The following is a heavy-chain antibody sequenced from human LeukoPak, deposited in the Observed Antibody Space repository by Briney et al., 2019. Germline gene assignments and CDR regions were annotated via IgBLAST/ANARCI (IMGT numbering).Heavy chain of an antibody. CDR3: AKDAYGGATFFYYMDV. CDR2: ISWNSGNM. Sequence: GGSLRLSCAGSGFTFDDYAMHWVRHTPGKGLECVSGISWNSGNMAYADFAGGRFTISRDNAKNSLSLQMNSLSDEDTAVYYCAKDAYGGATFFYYMDVWGKGTTVTVSS. D-gene: IGHD2/OR15-2a*01. CDR1: GFTFDDYA. J-gene: IGHJ6*03. V-gene: IGHV3-9*01.